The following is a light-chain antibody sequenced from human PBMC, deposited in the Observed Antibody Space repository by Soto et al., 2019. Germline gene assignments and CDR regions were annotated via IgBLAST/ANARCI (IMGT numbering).Light chain of an antibody. CDR1: QSVSSN. CDR3: QQYNNRPALT. Sequence: EIVMTQSPATLSVSPGERATLSCRASQSVSSNLAWYQQKPGQAPRLLIYGASTRATGIPARFSGSRSGTEFTLTISSLQSEDFAVYYCQQYNNRPALTFGGGTKVEIK. CDR2: GAS. V-gene: IGKV3-15*01. J-gene: IGKJ4*01.